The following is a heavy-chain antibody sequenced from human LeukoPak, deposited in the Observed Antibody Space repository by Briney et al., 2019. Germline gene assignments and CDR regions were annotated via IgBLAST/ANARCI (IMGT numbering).Heavy chain of an antibody. J-gene: IGHJ3*02. CDR3: ARLSSGMVVTDAFDI. Sequence: GASVKVSCKASGYTFTSYGISWVRQAPGQGLEWMGGIIPIFGTANYAQKFQGRVTITTDESTSTAYMELSSLRSEDTAVYYCARLSSGMVVTDAFDIWGQGTMVTVSS. CDR2: IIPIFGTA. D-gene: IGHD4/OR15-4a*01. CDR1: GYTFTSYG. V-gene: IGHV1-69*05.